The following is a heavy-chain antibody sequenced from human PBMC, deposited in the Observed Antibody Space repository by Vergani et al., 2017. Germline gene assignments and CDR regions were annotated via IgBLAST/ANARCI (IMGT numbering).Heavy chain of an antibody. J-gene: IGHJ6*03. Sequence: EVQLVESGGGLVKPGGSLRLSCAASGFTFSNAWMSWVRQAPGKGLEWVGRIKSKTDGGTTDYAAPVKGRFTISRDDSKNTLYLQMNSLKTEDTAVYYCTIIGIAARYMDVWGKGTTVTVSS. V-gene: IGHV3-15*01. CDR2: IKSKTDGGTT. CDR1: GFTFSNAW. D-gene: IGHD6-6*01. CDR3: TIIGIAARYMDV.